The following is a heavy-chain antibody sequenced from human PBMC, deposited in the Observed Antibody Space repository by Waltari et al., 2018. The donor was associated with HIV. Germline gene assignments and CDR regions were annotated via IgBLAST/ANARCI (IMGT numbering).Heavy chain of an antibody. CDR2: INHSGST. Sequence: QVQLQQWGAGLLKPSETLSLTCAVYVGSFSGSYWSWIRQPPGKGLEWSGEINHSGSTNYNPSLKSRVTISVDTSKNQFSLKLSSVTAADTAVYYCARVSLVDITMVRGEEIDYWGQGTLVTVSS. D-gene: IGHD3-10*01. V-gene: IGHV4-34*01. J-gene: IGHJ4*02. CDR1: VGSFSGSY. CDR3: ARVSLVDITMVRGEEIDY.